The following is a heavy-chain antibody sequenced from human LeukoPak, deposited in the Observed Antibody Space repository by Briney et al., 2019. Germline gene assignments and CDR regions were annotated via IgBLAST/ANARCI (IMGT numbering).Heavy chain of an antibody. V-gene: IGHV3-30*02. CDR2: IRYDGSNK. D-gene: IGHD3-3*01. Sequence: GGSLRLSCAASGFTFSSYGMHWVRQAPGKGLEWVAFIRYDGSNKYYTDSVKGRFTISRDNSKNTLYLQMNSLRAEDTAVYYCAKGSKEVLFTRDHYMDVWGKGTTVTMSS. J-gene: IGHJ6*03. CDR1: GFTFSSYG. CDR3: AKGSKEVLFTRDHYMDV.